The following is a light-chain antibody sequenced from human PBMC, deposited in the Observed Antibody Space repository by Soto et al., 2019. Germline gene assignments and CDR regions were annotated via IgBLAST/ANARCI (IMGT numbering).Light chain of an antibody. CDR2: AAA. CDR1: QDIRNS. Sequence: DIQMTQSPSSLSASVGDRVTISCQASQDIRNSLNWYQQKPGKAPQLLIYAAANLETVVPSRFSGGGSGTDYTLTINSLQPEDFATYFCQQFDNLPFTFGPGTKVEIK. V-gene: IGKV1-33*01. CDR3: QQFDNLPFT. J-gene: IGKJ3*01.